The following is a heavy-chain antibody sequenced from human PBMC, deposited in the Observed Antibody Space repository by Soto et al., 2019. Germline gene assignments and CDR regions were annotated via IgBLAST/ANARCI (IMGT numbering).Heavy chain of an antibody. V-gene: IGHV6-1*01. D-gene: IGHD1-1*01. CDR2: TYYRSKWFH. CDR3: TRDKLDNRYFDL. Sequence: SQTLSLTCVISGDSVSSNSVAWNWIRQSPSRGLEWLGRTYYRSKWFHDFAISVNTRITINPDTSKNQFSLHLHSVTLDDTAVYYCTRDKLDNRYFDLWGRGTLVTVSS. CDR1: GDSVSSNSVA. J-gene: IGHJ2*01.